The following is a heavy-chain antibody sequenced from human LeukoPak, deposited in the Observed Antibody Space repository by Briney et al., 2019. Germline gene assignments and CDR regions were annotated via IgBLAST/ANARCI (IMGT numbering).Heavy chain of an antibody. D-gene: IGHD4-23*01. J-gene: IGHJ4*02. V-gene: IGHV4-59*01. Sequence: SETLSLTCTVSGGSISSYYWNWIRQAPGKGLEWVGFISYSGYTSYSPSLKSRVAISVDTAKSQFSLRLNSMTAADTAIYYCARGRNDNGGMFFDSWAQGNLVTVSS. CDR1: GGSISSYY. CDR2: ISYSGYT. CDR3: ARGRNDNGGMFFDS.